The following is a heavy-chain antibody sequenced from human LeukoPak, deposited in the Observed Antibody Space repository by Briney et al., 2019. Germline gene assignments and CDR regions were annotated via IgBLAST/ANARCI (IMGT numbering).Heavy chain of an antibody. Sequence: PGGSLRPSCVVSGFSFDDYAMHWVRQGPGKALEWVSVISWDGNKVAYADSVMGRFTIPRDNAKNSLYLQMTSLRPEDTAFYYCAKDRPVATTLHHFDHWGLGTLVTVSS. CDR2: ISWDGNKV. J-gene: IGHJ4*02. D-gene: IGHD1-26*01. V-gene: IGHV3-9*01. CDR1: GFSFDDYA. CDR3: AKDRPVATTLHHFDH.